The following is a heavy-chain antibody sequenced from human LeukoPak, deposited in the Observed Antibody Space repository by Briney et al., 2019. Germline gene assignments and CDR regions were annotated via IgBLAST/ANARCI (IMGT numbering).Heavy chain of an antibody. CDR3: ATDPFLTYDSSGYRDY. V-gene: IGHV1-24*01. CDR2: FDPEDGET. J-gene: IGHJ4*02. CDR1: GYTLTELS. D-gene: IGHD3-22*01. Sequence: GASVKVSCKVSGYTLTELSMHWVRQAPGKGLEWMGGFDPEDGETIYAQKFQGRVTMTEDTSTDTAYMELSSLRSEDTAVYHCATDPFLTYDSSGYRDYWGQGTLVTVSS.